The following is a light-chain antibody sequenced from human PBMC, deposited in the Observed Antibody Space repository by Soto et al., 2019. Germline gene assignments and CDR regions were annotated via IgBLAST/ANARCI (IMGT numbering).Light chain of an antibody. J-gene: IGKJ1*01. V-gene: IGKV3-15*01. CDR2: GAS. Sequence: DIVMTQSPATLSVSPGERATLSCRASQSVSSDLAWYHQKPGQAPRLLIYGASTRATGIPARFSGSGSGTEFTLSINSLQSEDFAVYYCQQYNNWPRTFGQGTKVDI. CDR3: QQYNNWPRT. CDR1: QSVSSD.